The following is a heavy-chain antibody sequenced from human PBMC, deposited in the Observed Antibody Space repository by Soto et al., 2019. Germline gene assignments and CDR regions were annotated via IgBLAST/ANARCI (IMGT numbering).Heavy chain of an antibody. CDR2: IKSKTDGGTI. V-gene: IGHV3-15*01. Sequence: GGSLRLSCAASGFTFSNAWMNWVRQAPGKGLEWVGLIKSKTDGGTIDYPAPVKGRLIISRDDSRNTLYLQMNSLKTEDTASYFCARSPRSSPYFDYWGQGALVTVSS. CDR1: GFTFSNAW. D-gene: IGHD6-13*01. J-gene: IGHJ4*02. CDR3: ARSPRSSPYFDY.